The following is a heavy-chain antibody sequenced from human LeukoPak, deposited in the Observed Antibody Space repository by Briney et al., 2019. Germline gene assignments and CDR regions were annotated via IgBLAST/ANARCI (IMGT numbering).Heavy chain of an antibody. J-gene: IGHJ6*02. V-gene: IGHV3-30-3*01. D-gene: IGHD2-15*01. Sequence: PGGSLRLSCAASGFTFSSYAMHWVRQAPGKGLEWVAVISYDGSNKYYADSVKGRFTISRDNAKNSLYLQMNSLRAEDTAVYYCARDPVTVAWVMDVWGQGTTVTVSS. CDR3: ARDPVTVAWVMDV. CDR2: ISYDGSNK. CDR1: GFTFSSYA.